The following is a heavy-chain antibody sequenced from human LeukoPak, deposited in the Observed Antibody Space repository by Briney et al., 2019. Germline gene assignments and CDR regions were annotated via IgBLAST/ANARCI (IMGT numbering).Heavy chain of an antibody. Sequence: PGGSLRLSCAASGFTFSSYWMSWVRQAPGKGLEWVANIKKDGSEKYYVDSVKGRFTISRDNAKNSLYLQMNSLRAEDTAVYYCAKAGGYGVRGNYYYMDVWGKGTTVTISS. CDR3: AKAGGYGVRGNYYYMDV. CDR2: IKKDGSEK. CDR1: GFTFSSYW. D-gene: IGHD3-10*01. V-gene: IGHV3-7*01. J-gene: IGHJ6*03.